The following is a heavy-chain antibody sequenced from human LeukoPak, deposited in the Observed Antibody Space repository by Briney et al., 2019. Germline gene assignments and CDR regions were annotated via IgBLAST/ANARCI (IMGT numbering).Heavy chain of an antibody. CDR3: TTYTFGSPY. V-gene: IGHV3-15*07. CDR2: IKPNSDDGTT. D-gene: IGHD3-10*01. Sequence: GGSLRLSCAASGFAFSNAWMNWVRQSPGKGLEWVGRIKPNSDDGTTDYAAPVKGRITISRDDSKNTLFLQMNSLKNEDTAVYYCTTYTFGSPYWGQGTLVTVSS. CDR1: GFAFSNAW. J-gene: IGHJ4*02.